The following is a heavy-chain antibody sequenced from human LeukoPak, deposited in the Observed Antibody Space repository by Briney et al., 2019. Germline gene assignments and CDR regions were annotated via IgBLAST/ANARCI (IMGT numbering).Heavy chain of an antibody. Sequence: GGSLRLSCAASEFTFSNYAMSWVRQAPGKGLEWVSAISGSGGSTYYADSVKGRFTISRDNSKNTLYLQMNSLRAEDAAVYYCAKGTYYDFWSGYYEEGSGNYYYYYGMDVWGQGTTVTVSS. D-gene: IGHD3-3*01. CDR2: ISGSGGST. CDR1: EFTFSNYA. J-gene: IGHJ6*02. CDR3: AKGTYYDFWSGYYEEGSGNYYYYYGMDV. V-gene: IGHV3-23*01.